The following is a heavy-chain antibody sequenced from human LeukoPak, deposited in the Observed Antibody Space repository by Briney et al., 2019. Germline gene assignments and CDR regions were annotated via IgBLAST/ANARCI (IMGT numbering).Heavy chain of an antibody. Sequence: GGSLRLSCAASGFTFSSYAMSWVRQAPGKGLEWVSAISGSGGSTYYADSVKGRFTISRDNSKNTLYLQMNSLRVEDTAVYYCAKDPSVILLRYFDNWGQGTLVTVSS. CDR1: GFTFSSYA. J-gene: IGHJ4*02. V-gene: IGHV3-23*01. CDR2: ISGSGGST. CDR3: AKDPSVILLRYFDN. D-gene: IGHD3-22*01.